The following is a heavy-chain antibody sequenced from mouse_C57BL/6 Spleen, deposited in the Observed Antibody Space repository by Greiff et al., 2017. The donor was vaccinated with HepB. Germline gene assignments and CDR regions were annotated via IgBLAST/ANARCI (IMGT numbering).Heavy chain of an antibody. CDR1: GYTFTDYY. V-gene: IGHV1-76*01. CDR2: IYPGSGNT. D-gene: IGHD1-1*01. CDR3: AREGLDYYYGSSKYFDV. Sequence: QVQLQQSGAELVRPGASVKLSCKASGYTFTDYYINWVKQRPGQGLEWIARIYPGSGNTYYNEKFKGKATLTAEKSSSTAYMQLSSLTSEDSAVYFCAREGLDYYYGSSKYFDVWGTGTTVTVSS. J-gene: IGHJ1*03.